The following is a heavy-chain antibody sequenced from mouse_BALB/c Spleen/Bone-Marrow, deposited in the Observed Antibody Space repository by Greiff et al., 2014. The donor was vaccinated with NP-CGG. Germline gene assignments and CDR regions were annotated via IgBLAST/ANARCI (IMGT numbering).Heavy chain of an antibody. J-gene: IGHJ4*01. D-gene: IGHD2-1*01. CDR3: ARGNPLYAMDY. V-gene: IGHV1-7*01. CDR2: INPSTGYT. CDR1: GYTFTSYW. Sequence: QVQLKQSGAELAKPGASVKMSCKASGYTFTSYWMHWVKQRPGQGPEWIGYINPSTGYTDYNQKFNDNATLTADKSSSTAYMQLSSLTSKDSAVYYCARGNPLYAMDYWGQGTSVTVSS.